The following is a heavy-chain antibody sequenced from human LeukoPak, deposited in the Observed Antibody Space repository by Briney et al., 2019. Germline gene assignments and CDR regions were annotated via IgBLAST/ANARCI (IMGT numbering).Heavy chain of an antibody. D-gene: IGHD6-19*01. CDR1: GFTFDDYA. Sequence: GGSLRLSCAASGFTFDDYAMHWVRQAPGKGLEWVSVISWDGGYTYYAGSVKGRFTISRDNSKNSLYLQMNSLRTEDTALYYCAKDDRAVAGTGYFDYWGQGTLVTISS. CDR2: ISWDGGYT. V-gene: IGHV3-43D*03. J-gene: IGHJ4*02. CDR3: AKDDRAVAGTGYFDY.